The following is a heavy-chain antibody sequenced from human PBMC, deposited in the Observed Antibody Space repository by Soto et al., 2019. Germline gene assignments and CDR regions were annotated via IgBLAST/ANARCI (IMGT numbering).Heavy chain of an antibody. J-gene: IGHJ6*02. CDR3: ARRSGSYYYYYGMDV. V-gene: IGHV5-51*01. CDR2: IYPGDSDT. Sequence: PGEALKISCKGSGDSFTSYWIGWVRQMPGKGLEWMGIIYPGDSDTRYSPSFQGQVTISADKSISTAYLQWSSLKASDTAMYYCARRSGSYYYYYGMDVWGQGTTVT. D-gene: IGHD1-26*01. CDR1: GDSFTSYW.